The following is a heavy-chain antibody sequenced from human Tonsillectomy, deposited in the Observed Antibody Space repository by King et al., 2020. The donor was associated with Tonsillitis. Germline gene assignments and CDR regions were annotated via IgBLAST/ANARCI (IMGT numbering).Heavy chain of an antibody. CDR2: ISGSGGST. J-gene: IGHJ4*02. CDR1: GFTFSSYA. Sequence: VQLVESGGDLVQPGGSLRLSCAASGFTFSSYAMSWVRPAPGKGLEWVSTISGSGGSTYYADSVKGRFTISRDNSKNTLYLQMNSLRAEDTAVYYCAKGAPGIAVAGSGAFDYWGQGTLVTVSS. D-gene: IGHD6-19*01. CDR3: AKGAPGIAVAGSGAFDY. V-gene: IGHV3-23*04.